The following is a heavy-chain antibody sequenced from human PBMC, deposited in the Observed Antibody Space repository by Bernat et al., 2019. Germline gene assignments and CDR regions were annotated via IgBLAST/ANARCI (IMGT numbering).Heavy chain of an antibody. CDR1: GFTFSSYS. D-gene: IGHD3-16*01. CDR2: ISSSSSYI. Sequence: EVQLVESGGGLVKPGGSLRLSCAASGFTFSSYSMNWVRQAPGKGLEWVSSISSSSSYIYYADSVKGRFTISRDNAKNSLYLQMNSLRAEDTAVYYCVRDGLGLDYYYYGMDVWGQGTTVTVSS. J-gene: IGHJ6*02. CDR3: VRDGLGLDYYYYGMDV. V-gene: IGHV3-21*01.